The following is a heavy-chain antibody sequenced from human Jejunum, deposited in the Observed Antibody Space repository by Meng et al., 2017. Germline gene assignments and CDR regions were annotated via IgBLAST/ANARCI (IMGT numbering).Heavy chain of an antibody. Sequence: VPLVESGPGLVQPSGPLSLAWAVSGPSFNNPNWYSWVRQSPEKGLEWIGEIFHTGSTNYNPSLKSRVTISIDKSKTLLSLNLRSVTAADTAGYYCAKAAAYNLDYWGQGTLVTVSS. V-gene: IGHV4-4*02. CDR2: IFHTGST. CDR3: AKAAAYNLDY. J-gene: IGHJ4*02. CDR1: GPSFNNPNW. D-gene: IGHD5-24*01.